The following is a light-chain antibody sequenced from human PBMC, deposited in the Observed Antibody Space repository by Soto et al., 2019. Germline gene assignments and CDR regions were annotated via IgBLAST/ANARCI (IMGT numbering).Light chain of an antibody. CDR3: QQYRT. J-gene: IGKJ1*01. Sequence: DIQMTQSPSTLSASVGDRVTITCRASQSTSTWLAWYQQKPGQAPKLLIYKASSLESGVPSRFSGSGSGTDFTLTISRLEPEDFAVYYCQQYRTFGQGTKVDIK. CDR2: KAS. V-gene: IGKV1-5*03. CDR1: QSTSTW.